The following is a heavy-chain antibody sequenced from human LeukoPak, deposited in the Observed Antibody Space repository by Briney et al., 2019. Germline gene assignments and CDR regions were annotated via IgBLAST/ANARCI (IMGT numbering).Heavy chain of an antibody. CDR3: ARGPRYSSSWYAFIDY. CDR1: GYPFTTYE. Sequence: GASVKVSCKTSGYPFTTYEINWVRQAAGQGLEWMGWVHPDTGYADYAQKFQGRVTMTSDTSISTAYMELSSLRSDDTAVYFCARGPRYSSSWYAFIDYWGQGTLVTVSS. V-gene: IGHV1-8*01. D-gene: IGHD6-13*01. CDR2: VHPDTGYA. J-gene: IGHJ4*02.